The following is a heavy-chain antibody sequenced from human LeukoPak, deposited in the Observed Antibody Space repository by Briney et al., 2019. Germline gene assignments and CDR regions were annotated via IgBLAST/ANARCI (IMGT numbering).Heavy chain of an antibody. J-gene: IGHJ4*02. CDR3: ARHSDVIGAI. D-gene: IGHD3-10*01. CDR1: GYTFTHQW. Sequence: GESLRISCKASGYTFTHQWIGWVRQMSGSGLEWMGIIYPRDSDTIYSPSFQGHVTISADTSINTAYLEWSSLEASDTDIYYCARHSDVIGAIWGQGTLVTVSS. CDR2: IYPRDSDT. V-gene: IGHV5-51*01.